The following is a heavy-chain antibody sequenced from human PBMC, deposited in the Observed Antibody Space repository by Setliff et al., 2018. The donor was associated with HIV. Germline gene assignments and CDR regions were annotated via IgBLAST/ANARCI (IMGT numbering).Heavy chain of an antibody. J-gene: IGHJ3*02. CDR3: ARPRYTYGTPPAFDI. D-gene: IGHD5-18*01. CDR1: GGSISSSSHY. Sequence: SETLSLTCTVSGGSISSSSHYWGWIRQPPGKGLEWIGSIYFSGSTYYNPSLKSRVTISVDTSKNQFSLKLSSVTAADTAVYYCARPRYTYGTPPAFDIWGQGTKVTVSS. V-gene: IGHV4-39*01. CDR2: IYFSGST.